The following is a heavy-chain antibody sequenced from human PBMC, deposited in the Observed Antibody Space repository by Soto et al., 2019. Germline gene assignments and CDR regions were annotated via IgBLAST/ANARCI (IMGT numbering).Heavy chain of an antibody. D-gene: IGHD6-25*01. CDR1: GGSFSGYY. Sequence: SETLSLTCAVYGGSFSGYYWSWIRQPPGKGLEWIGEINHSGSTNYNPSLKSRVTISVDTSKNQFSLKLSSVTAADTATYFCAGGYCAYSSCYLYYFDHWGQGITVTVS. CDR3: AGGYCAYSSCYLYYFDH. J-gene: IGHJ4*02. V-gene: IGHV4-34*01. CDR2: INHSGST.